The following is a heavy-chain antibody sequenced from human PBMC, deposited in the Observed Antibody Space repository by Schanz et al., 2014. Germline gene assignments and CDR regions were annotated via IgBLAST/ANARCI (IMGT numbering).Heavy chain of an antibody. V-gene: IGHV1-69*04. CDR3: ARGGGPEDVFDV. J-gene: IGHJ3*01. Sequence: QVQLVQSGAEVKKPGASVKVSCRASGYPFTSDDITWVRQAPGQGLEWMGRIIPIHGIVNYAQRFQDRVRITADKSTSTACMKLSSLRSDDTAVYYCARGGGPEDVFDVWGRGTMLTVSS. CDR2: IIPIHGIV. CDR1: GYPFTSDD. D-gene: IGHD5-12*01.